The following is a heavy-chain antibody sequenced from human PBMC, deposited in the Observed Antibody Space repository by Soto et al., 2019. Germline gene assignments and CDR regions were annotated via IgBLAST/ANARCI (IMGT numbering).Heavy chain of an antibody. Sequence: GASVKVSCKASGYTFTSYGISWVRQAPGQGLEWMGWISAYNGNTNYAQKLQGRVTMTTDTSTSTAYMELRSLRSDDTAVYYCARDGANYYDSSGYYQSHYWGQGTLVTVSS. J-gene: IGHJ4*02. V-gene: IGHV1-18*01. CDR1: GYTFTSYG. CDR3: ARDGANYYDSSGYYQSHY. D-gene: IGHD3-22*01. CDR2: ISAYNGNT.